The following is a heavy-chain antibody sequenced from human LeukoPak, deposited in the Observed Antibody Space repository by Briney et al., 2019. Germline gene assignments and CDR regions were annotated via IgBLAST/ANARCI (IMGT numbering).Heavy chain of an antibody. CDR1: GASVTSTTYY. CDR2: IYRSGDT. Sequence: SETLSLTCTVSGASVTSTTYYWGWIRQPPGKGLEWIGSIYRSGDTYYNPSLKSRVTMSIDTSKNQFSLKLTSVTAADTAVYYCAGPNKSSRFAYWGQGTLVTVSS. J-gene: IGHJ4*02. D-gene: IGHD6-6*01. V-gene: IGHV4-39*01. CDR3: AGPNKSSRFAY.